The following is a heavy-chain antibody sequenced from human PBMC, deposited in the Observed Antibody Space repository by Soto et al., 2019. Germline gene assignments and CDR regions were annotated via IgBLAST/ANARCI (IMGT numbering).Heavy chain of an antibody. CDR2: INSDRSST. CDR3: ARVNVYAFDI. Sequence: PVGSLRLSCAASGFTFSSYWMHWVRQAPGKGLECISRINSDRSSTSYADYVKGRFTISRDNAKNTLYLQMNSLRAEDTAVYYCARVNVYAFDIWGQGTMVTVSS. CDR1: GFTFSSYW. J-gene: IGHJ3*02. V-gene: IGHV3-74*01.